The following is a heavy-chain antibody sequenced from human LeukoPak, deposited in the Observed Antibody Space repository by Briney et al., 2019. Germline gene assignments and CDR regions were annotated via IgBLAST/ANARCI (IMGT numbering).Heavy chain of an antibody. J-gene: IGHJ3*02. V-gene: IGHV3-7*01. Sequence: PGGSLRLSCAASGFTFSSYWMSWVRQAPGKGLEWVANIKQDGSEKYYVDPVKGRFTISRDNAKNSLYLQMNSLRAEDTAVYYCAREFYGDYNDAFDIWGQGTMVTVSS. CDR1: GFTFSSYW. CDR3: AREFYGDYNDAFDI. D-gene: IGHD4-17*01. CDR2: IKQDGSEK.